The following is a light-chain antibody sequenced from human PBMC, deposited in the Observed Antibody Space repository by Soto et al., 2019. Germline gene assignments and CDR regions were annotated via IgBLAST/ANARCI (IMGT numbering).Light chain of an antibody. Sequence: EIVLTQSPGTLSLSPGERATLSCRASQSVSSSHLAWYQQKPGQAPRLLIYGASSRATGIPDRFSGSGSGTDFTLTISSLEPEDFAVYYCQQRGNWPLTFGGGTKVEIK. J-gene: IGKJ4*01. CDR3: QQRGNWPLT. V-gene: IGKV3D-20*02. CDR2: GAS. CDR1: QSVSSSH.